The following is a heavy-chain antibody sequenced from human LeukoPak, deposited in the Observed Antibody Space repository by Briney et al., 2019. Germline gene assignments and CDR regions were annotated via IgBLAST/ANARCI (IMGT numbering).Heavy chain of an antibody. CDR3: ARDRGYYDSSGYHQYYYFDY. D-gene: IGHD3-22*01. J-gene: IGHJ4*02. V-gene: IGHV3-30*04. CDR1: GFTFSSYA. Sequence: GGSLRLSCAASGFTFSSYAMHWVRQAPGKGLEWVAVMSYDGSNKYYADSVKGRFTISRDNSKNTLYLQMNSLRAEDTAVYYCARDRGYYDSSGYHQYYYFDYWGQGTLVTVSS. CDR2: MSYDGSNK.